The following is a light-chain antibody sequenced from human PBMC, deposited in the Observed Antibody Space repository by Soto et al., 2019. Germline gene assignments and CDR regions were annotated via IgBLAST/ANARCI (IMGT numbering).Light chain of an antibody. J-gene: IGKJ4*01. CDR2: DAF. CDR3: QQYNSYSPLT. CDR1: QSVSTY. V-gene: IGKV3-11*01. Sequence: EIVLTQSPATLSLSPGERATLSCRASQSVSTYLAWYQQKPGQAPRLLIYDAFNRATGVPARFRGSGSGTDFTLTISGLEPDDFATYYCQQYNSYSPLTFGGGTKVDNK.